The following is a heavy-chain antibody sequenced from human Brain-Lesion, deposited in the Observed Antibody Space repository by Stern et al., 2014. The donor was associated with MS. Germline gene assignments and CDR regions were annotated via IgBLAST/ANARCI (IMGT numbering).Heavy chain of an antibody. CDR3: ATYYYDSTGYNDF. J-gene: IGHJ4*02. CDR2: INPKSGGT. CDR1: GYTFTGYY. Sequence: DQLVESGAEVKKPGASVKVSCKASGYTFTGYYMPWVRQAPGQGLEWLGWINPKSGGTNYAQKFQGWVTMTRDTSINTAYMELSRLRSDDTAVYYCATYYYDSTGYNDFWGQGTLVTVSS. D-gene: IGHD3-22*01. V-gene: IGHV1-2*04.